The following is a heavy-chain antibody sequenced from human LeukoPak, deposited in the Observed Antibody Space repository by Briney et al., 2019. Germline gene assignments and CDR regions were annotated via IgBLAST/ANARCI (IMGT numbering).Heavy chain of an antibody. V-gene: IGHV3-23*01. Sequence: GGSLRLSCAASGFTFSSYAMSWVRQAPGKGLEWVSSMSGSGGSTYYANSVKGRFTISRDDSKNTLYLQMNSLRAEDTAVYYCARVRYGELDVWGQGTTVTVSS. CDR3: ARVRYGELDV. D-gene: IGHD4-17*01. CDR1: GFTFSSYA. J-gene: IGHJ6*02. CDR2: MSGSGGST.